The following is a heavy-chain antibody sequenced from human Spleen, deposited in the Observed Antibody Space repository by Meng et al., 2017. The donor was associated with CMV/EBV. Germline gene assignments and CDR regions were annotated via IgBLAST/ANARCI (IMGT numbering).Heavy chain of an antibody. D-gene: IGHD6-19*01. CDR2: INPNSGGT. Sequence: ASVKVSCKASGYTFSDYFMHWVRQAPGQGLEWMGWINPNSGGTNYAQKFQGRVTMTRDTSISTAYMELRRLRSDDMAVYYCARDKSRIIIELAVAVCMDVWGQGTTVTVSS. J-gene: IGHJ6*02. CDR1: GYTFSDYF. V-gene: IGHV1-2*02. CDR3: ARDKSRIIIELAVAVCMDV.